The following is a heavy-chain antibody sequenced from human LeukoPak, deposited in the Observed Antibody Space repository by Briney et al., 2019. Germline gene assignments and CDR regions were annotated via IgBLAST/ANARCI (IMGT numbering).Heavy chain of an antibody. CDR1: GFTFDDYA. V-gene: IGHV3-9*01. CDR2: ISWNSGSI. Sequence: PGGSLRLSCAASGFTFDDYAMHWVRQAPGKGLEWVSGISWNSGSIGYADSVKGRFTISRDNAKNSLDLQMNSLRAEDTAVYYCAKFSSAWEYFDYWGQGTLVTVSS. J-gene: IGHJ4*02. D-gene: IGHD6-19*01. CDR3: AKFSSAWEYFDY.